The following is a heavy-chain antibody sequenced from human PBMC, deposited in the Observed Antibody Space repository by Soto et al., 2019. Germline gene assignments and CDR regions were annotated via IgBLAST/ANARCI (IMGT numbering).Heavy chain of an antibody. J-gene: IGHJ4*02. CDR3: ARDKITGLFDY. D-gene: IGHD2-8*02. V-gene: IGHV4-39*07. Sequence: SETLSLTCTVSGGSISSSSYYWGWIRQPPGKGLEWIGSIYYSGSTYYHPSLKSRVTISVDTSKNQFSLKLTSVTAADTAVYYCARDKITGLFDYWGQGTLVTVSS. CDR2: IYYSGST. CDR1: GGSISSSSYY.